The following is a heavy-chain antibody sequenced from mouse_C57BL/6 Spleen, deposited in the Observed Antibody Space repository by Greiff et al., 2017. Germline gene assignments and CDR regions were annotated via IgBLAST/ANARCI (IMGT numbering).Heavy chain of an antibody. V-gene: IGHV1-81*01. CDR1: GYTFTSYG. D-gene: IGHD2-4*01. Sequence: VQLVESGAELARPGASVKLSCKASGYTFTSYGISWVKQRTGQGLEWIGEIYPRSGNTYYNEKVKGKATLTADKSSSTAYMELRSLTSEDSAVYFCARREDYDGYFDVWGTGTTVTVSS. CDR2: IYPRSGNT. CDR3: ARREDYDGYFDV. J-gene: IGHJ1*03.